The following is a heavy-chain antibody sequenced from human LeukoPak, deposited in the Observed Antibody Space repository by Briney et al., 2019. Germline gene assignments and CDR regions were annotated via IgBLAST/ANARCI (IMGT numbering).Heavy chain of an antibody. D-gene: IGHD5-24*01. CDR3: AREMATIQFFDY. Sequence: GGSLRLSCAASGFTFSSYAMHWVRQAPGKGLEWVAVISYDGSNKYYADSVKGRFTISRDNSKNTLYLQMNSLRAEDTAVYYCAREMATIQFFDYWGQGTLVTVSS. CDR1: GFTFSSYA. V-gene: IGHV3-30-3*01. J-gene: IGHJ4*02. CDR2: ISYDGSNK.